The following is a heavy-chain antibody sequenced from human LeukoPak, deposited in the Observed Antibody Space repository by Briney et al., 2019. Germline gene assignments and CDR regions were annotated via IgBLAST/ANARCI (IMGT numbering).Heavy chain of an antibody. CDR2: VSAYNGNT. V-gene: IGHV1-18*01. CDR1: GYAFTTYG. J-gene: IGHJ4*02. Sequence: ASVKLSCTASGYAFTTYGISWVRQAPGQGLGWVGWVSAYNGNTNYTHTLKGSVTMTTDTSTSKAYMEVMSLRSDGTAVYYCARGTYFDYWGQGTLVTVSS. CDR3: ARGTYFDY.